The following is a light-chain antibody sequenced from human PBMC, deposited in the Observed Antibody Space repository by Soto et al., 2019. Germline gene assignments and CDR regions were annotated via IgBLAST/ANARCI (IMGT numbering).Light chain of an antibody. V-gene: IGKV3-11*01. CDR2: DAS. CDR3: QQRSEWPIT. Sequence: DIVLTQSPATLSLSPRERAALSCRASQSISTYLAWYQQTPGQAPRLFIYDASNRATGIPARFSGSGSGTDFTLTISSLEPEDFAVYYCQQRSEWPITFGQGTRLEIK. CDR1: QSISTY. J-gene: IGKJ5*01.